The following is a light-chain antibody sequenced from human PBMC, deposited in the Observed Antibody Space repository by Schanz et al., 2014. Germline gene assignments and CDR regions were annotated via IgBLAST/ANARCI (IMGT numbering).Light chain of an antibody. V-gene: IGLV2-8*01. J-gene: IGLJ3*02. CDR2: EVN. CDR1: SSDVGGYNY. Sequence: QSALTQPPSASGSPGQSVTISCTGTSSDVGGYNYVSWYQQHPGKAPKLMIYEVNKRPSGVPDRFSGSKSGNTASLTVSGLQAEDEADFYCCSYAGSSTFRVFGGGTKL. CDR3: CSYAGSSTFRV.